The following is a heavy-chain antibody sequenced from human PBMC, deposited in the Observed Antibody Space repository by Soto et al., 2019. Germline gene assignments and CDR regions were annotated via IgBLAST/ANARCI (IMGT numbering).Heavy chain of an antibody. CDR2: IYYSGST. J-gene: IGHJ4*02. D-gene: IGHD5-18*01. CDR3: ARHRYSYGVYYFDY. CDR1: GGSISSYY. Sequence: SETLSLTCTVSGGSISSYYWSWIRQPPGKGLEWIGYIYYSGSTNYNPSLTSRVTKSVDTSKNQFSLKMSSVTAADTAVYYCARHRYSYGVYYFDYWGQGTLVTVSS. V-gene: IGHV4-59*08.